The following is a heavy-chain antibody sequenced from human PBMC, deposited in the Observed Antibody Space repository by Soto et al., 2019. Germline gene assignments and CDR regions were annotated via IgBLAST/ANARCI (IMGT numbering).Heavy chain of an antibody. J-gene: IGHJ3*02. D-gene: IGHD6-19*01. CDR2: IKSKTDGGTT. V-gene: IGHV3-15*01. CDR3: TTYSSGWYYDAFDI. CDR1: GFTFSNAW. Sequence: GGSLRLSCAASGFTFSNAWMSWVRQAPGKGLEWVGRIKSKTDGGTTDYAAPVKGRFTISRDDSKNTLYLQMNSLKTEDTAVYYCTTYSSGWYYDAFDIWGQGTMVTVSS.